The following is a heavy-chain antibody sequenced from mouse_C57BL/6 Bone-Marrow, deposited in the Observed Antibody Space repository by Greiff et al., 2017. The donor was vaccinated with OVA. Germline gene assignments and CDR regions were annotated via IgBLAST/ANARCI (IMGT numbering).Heavy chain of an antibody. CDR2: IISGSSTI. V-gene: IGHV5-17*01. D-gene: IGHD1-1*01. CDR1: GFTFSDYG. CDR3: ARPTVGPTRGSAGYAMDD. J-gene: IGHJ4*01. Sequence: EVQLLESGGGLVKPGGSLTLSCAASGFTFSDYGMHWVRQAPEKGLEWVAYIISGSSTINYAPTVKGRFTIPRDTATNPLFLQLTSLRCEDTAMYYCARPTVGPTRGSAGYAMDDWGEGTSVTVSS.